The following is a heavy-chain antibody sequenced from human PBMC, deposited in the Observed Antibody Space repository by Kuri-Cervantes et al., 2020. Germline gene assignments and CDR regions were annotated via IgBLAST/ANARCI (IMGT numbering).Heavy chain of an antibody. D-gene: IGHD6-25*01. V-gene: IGHV3-48*02. J-gene: IGHJ4*02. Sequence: GGSLRLSCAASGFTFSSYSMNWVRQPPGKGLEWVSYISSSSSTIYYADSVKGRFTISRDNAKNSLYLQMNSLRDEDTAVYYCARDGIAAADPYYFDYWGQGTLVTVSS. CDR1: GFTFSSYS. CDR3: ARDGIAAADPYYFDY. CDR2: ISSSSSTI.